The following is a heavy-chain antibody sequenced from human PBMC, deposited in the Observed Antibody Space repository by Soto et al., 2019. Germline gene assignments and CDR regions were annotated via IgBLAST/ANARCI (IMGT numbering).Heavy chain of an antibody. Sequence: GESLKISCKGSGYSFTSYWIGWVRQMPGKGLEWMGIIYPGDSDTRYSPSFQGQVTISADKSISTAYLQWSSLKASDTAMYYCARHPPSVGGVVVPAKYYYYYMDVWGKGTTVTVSS. J-gene: IGHJ6*03. CDR3: ARHPPSVGGVVVPAKYYYYYMDV. CDR2: IYPGDSDT. V-gene: IGHV5-51*01. CDR1: GYSFTSYW. D-gene: IGHD2-2*01.